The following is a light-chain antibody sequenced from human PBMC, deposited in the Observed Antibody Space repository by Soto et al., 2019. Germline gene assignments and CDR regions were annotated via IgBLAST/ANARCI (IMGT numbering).Light chain of an antibody. Sequence: EIVLTQSPGTLSVSPGERATLSCRASQSGGSGYLAWYQQKPGQAPRLFSYGASNRATGIPDRFSASGSGTDFTLTISRLEPEDFEVYYCQQYISSPLTFGQGTKVDIK. CDR3: QQYISSPLT. V-gene: IGKV3-20*01. CDR1: QSGGSGY. CDR2: GAS. J-gene: IGKJ1*01.